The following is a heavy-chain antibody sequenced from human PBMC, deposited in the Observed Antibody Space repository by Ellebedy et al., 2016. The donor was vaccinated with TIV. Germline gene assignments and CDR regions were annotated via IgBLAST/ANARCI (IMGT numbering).Heavy chain of an antibody. CDR2: IIPIFGTA. D-gene: IGHD5-12*01. J-gene: IGHJ6*02. V-gene: IGHV1-69*06. CDR3: ARDSYSGYDYYYYYYGMDV. Sequence: SVKVSCXASGGTFSSYAISWVRQAPGQGLEWMGGIIPIFGTANYAQKFQGRVTITADKSTSTAYMELSSLRSEDTAVYYCARDSYSGYDYYYYYYGMDVWGQGTTVTVSS. CDR1: GGTFSSYA.